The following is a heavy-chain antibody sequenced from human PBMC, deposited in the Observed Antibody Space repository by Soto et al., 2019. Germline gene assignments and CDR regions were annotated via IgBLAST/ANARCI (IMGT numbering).Heavy chain of an antibody. D-gene: IGHD5-12*01. CDR1: GDSVSSNAAY. CDR2: TYFMSKWYN. V-gene: IGHV6-1*01. CDR3: AKGDNLGPKTGYAFDP. J-gene: IGHJ5*02. Sequence: SQTLSLTCAISGDSVSSNAAYWNWIRQSPSRGLEWLGRTYFMSKWYNDYAFSVKSRIIINPDTSNNQFSLQLNSVTPEDTAVYFCAKGDNLGPKTGYAFDPWGQGIMVTVSS.